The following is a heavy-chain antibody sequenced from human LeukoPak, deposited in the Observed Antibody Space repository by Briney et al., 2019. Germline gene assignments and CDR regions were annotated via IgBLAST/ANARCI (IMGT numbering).Heavy chain of an antibody. CDR2: ISSSRSGSSI. Sequence: PGGSLRLSCAPSGFTFSDYYVSWIRQAPGRGVEWVSYISSSRSGSSIFYADSVKGRFTISRANAKDSLYLQMSSLRAEDTAVYYCARSRVMKGVQLSTFGLIGYWGQGTLVTVSS. V-gene: IGHV3-11*01. J-gene: IGHJ4*02. D-gene: IGHD3-10*02. CDR1: GFTFSDYY. CDR3: ARSRVMKGVQLSTFGLIGY.